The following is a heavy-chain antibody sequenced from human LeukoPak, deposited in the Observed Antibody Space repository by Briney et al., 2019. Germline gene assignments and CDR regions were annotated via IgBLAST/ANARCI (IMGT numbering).Heavy chain of an antibody. D-gene: IGHD6-25*01. CDR1: GDSISSYY. CDR2: IFYSGST. J-gene: IGHJ5*02. V-gene: IGHV4-59*01. CDR3: ARQSTIAAARIDP. Sequence: SETLTLTCTVSGDSISSYYWSWIRQPPGKGLEWIGYIFYSGSTNYNPSLKSRVTISIDTSKNQFSLKLSSVTAADTAVYYCARQSTIAAARIDPWGQGTLVTVSS.